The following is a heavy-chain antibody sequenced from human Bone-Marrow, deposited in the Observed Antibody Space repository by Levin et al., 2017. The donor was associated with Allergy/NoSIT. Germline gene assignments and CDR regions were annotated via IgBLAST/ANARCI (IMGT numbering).Heavy chain of an antibody. D-gene: IGHD2/OR15-2a*01. J-gene: IGHJ4*02. CDR3: MRIDGDY. CDR1: GFSISDYY. CDR2: SSSSGTEM. Sequence: GGSLRLSCDASGFSISDYYMQWIRQAPGKGLEWISYSSSSGTEMFYADSVKGRFTVSRDNAKNSLYLQMDSLRADDTAIYYCMRIDGDYWGQGTLVTVSS. V-gene: IGHV3-11*01.